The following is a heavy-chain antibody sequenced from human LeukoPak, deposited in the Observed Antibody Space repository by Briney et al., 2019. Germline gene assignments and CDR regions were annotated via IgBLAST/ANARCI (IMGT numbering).Heavy chain of an antibody. CDR1: GFTFSGSA. D-gene: IGHD6-19*01. V-gene: IGHV3-73*01. J-gene: IGHJ4*02. CDR2: IRSKLNGYAT. Sequence: GGSLRLSCAASGFTFSGSAMHWVRQASGKGLEWVGRIRSKLNGYATVYAASVKGRFTISRDESKNTAYLQMNSLKTEDTAMYYCTREGSGWYTDYWGQGTLVTVSS. CDR3: TREGSGWYTDY.